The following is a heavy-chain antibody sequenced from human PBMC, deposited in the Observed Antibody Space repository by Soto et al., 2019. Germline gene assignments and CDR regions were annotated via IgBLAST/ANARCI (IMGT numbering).Heavy chain of an antibody. CDR1: GDSISTVDYF. J-gene: IGHJ5*01. CDR2: IYKSATT. CDR3: ARGRYCLTGRCFPNWFDS. V-gene: IGHV4-30-4*01. D-gene: IGHD2-15*01. Sequence: SETLSLTCSVSGDSISTVDYFWAWIRQPPGQALEYIGYIYKSATTYYNPSFESRVAISLDTSKSQFSLNVTSVAAADTAVYFCARGRYCLTGRCFPNWFDSWGQGTLVTVSS.